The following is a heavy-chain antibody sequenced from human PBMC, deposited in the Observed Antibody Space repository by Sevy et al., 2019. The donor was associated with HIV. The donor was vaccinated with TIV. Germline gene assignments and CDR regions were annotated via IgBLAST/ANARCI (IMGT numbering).Heavy chain of an antibody. CDR3: ARGVLRYEYSSSWYYFDY. J-gene: IGHJ4*02. V-gene: IGHV4-4*07. CDR1: GGSISSYY. D-gene: IGHD6-13*01. CDR2: IYTSGST. Sequence: SETLSLTCTVSGGSISSYYWSWIRQPAGKGLEWIGPIYTSGSTNYNPSLKSRVTMSVDTSKNQFSLKLSSVTAADTAVYYCARGVLRYEYSSSWYYFDYWGQGTLVTVSS.